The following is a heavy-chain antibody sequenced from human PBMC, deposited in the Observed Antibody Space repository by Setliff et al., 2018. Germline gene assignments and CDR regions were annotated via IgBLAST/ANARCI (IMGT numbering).Heavy chain of an antibody. CDR2: IYYSGST. J-gene: IGHJ4*02. CDR1: GGSISSHY. V-gene: IGHV4-59*03. D-gene: IGHD2-8*02. CDR3: TVYNTGSSKDHY. Sequence: SSETLSLTCTVSGGSISSHYWSWIRQPPGKGLEWIGSIYYSGSTNYNPSLKSRVTISVDTSKNRFSLKLSSVTAADTALYYCTVYNTGSSKDHYWGQGTPVTVSS.